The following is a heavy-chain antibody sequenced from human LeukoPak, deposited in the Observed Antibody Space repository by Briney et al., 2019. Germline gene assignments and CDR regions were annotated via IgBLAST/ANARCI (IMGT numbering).Heavy chain of an antibody. CDR2: IYYSGST. V-gene: IGHV4-34*08. J-gene: IGHJ3*02. CDR3: ALFEIIVVVPAAMPDAFDI. CDR1: GETFSGYH. D-gene: IGHD2-2*01. Sequence: SETLSLTCGVYGETFSGYHWTWIRQPPGKGLEWIGSIYYSGSTYYNPSLKSRVTISVDTSKNQFSLKLSSVTAADTAVYYCALFEIIVVVPAAMPDAFDIWGQGTMVTVSS.